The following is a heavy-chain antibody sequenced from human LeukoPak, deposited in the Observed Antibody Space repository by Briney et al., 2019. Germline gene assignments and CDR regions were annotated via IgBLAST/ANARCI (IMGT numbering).Heavy chain of an antibody. Sequence: GGSPRLSCAASGFTFSSYSMNWVRQAPGKGLEWVSSISSSSYIYYADSVKGRFTISRDNAKNTLFLQMNSPRAEDTAVYYCAKDGGLWVSAHWGDSWGRGTLVTVSS. V-gene: IGHV3-21*04. CDR2: ISSSSYI. J-gene: IGHJ4*02. D-gene: IGHD7-27*01. CDR1: GFTFSSYS. CDR3: AKDGGLWVSAHWGDS.